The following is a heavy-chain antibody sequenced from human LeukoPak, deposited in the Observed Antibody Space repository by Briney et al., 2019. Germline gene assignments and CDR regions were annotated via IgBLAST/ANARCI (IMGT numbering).Heavy chain of an antibody. D-gene: IGHD6-13*01. CDR1: GFTFSSYG. CDR3: ARGSRAAAGGTGFDY. J-gene: IGHJ4*02. V-gene: IGHV3-30*03. Sequence: GGSLRLSCAASGFTFSSYGMHWVRQAPGKGLEWVAVISYDGSNKYYADSVKGRFTISRDNSKNTLYLQMNSPRAEDTAVYYCARGSRAAAGGTGFDYWGQGTLVTVSS. CDR2: ISYDGSNK.